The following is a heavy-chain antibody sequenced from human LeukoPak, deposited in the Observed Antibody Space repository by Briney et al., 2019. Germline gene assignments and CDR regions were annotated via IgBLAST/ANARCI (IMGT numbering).Heavy chain of an antibody. Sequence: GGSLRLSCAASGFTFSSYGMHWVRQAPGKGLEWVAVISYDGSNKYYADSVKGRFTISRDNSKNTLYLQMNSLRAEDTAVYYCAKLRVAKDTAMGEYYFDYWGQRTLVTVSS. CDR3: AKLRVAKDTAMGEYYFDY. CDR1: GFTFSSYG. CDR2: ISYDGSNK. V-gene: IGHV3-30*18. J-gene: IGHJ4*02. D-gene: IGHD5-18*01.